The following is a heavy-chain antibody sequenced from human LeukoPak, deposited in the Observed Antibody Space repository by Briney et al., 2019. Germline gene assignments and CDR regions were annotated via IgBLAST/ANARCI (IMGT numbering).Heavy chain of an antibody. CDR1: GFSLSSFT. V-gene: IGHV3-21*01. J-gene: IGHJ4*02. D-gene: IGHD3-22*01. Sequence: PGGSLRLSCAASGFSLSSFTMNWVRQAPGKGLEWVSSISSSSSYIYYADSVKGRFTISRDNAKKSLYLQMNSLRVEDTAVCYCARAGSGYRDSIDYWGQGTLVTVSS. CDR2: ISSSSSYI. CDR3: ARAGSGYRDSIDY.